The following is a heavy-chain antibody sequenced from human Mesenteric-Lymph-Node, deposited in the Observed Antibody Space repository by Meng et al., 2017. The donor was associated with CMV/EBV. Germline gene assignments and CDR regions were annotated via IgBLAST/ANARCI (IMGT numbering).Heavy chain of an antibody. V-gene: IGHV3-53*01. J-gene: IGHJ6*02. D-gene: IGHD3-22*01. CDR1: GFTVNSNY. CDR2: IYPGGNT. Sequence: GESLKISCAASGFTVNSNYMSWVRQAPGGGLECVSLIYPGGNTYNADSVKGRFTISRDNAKNSLYLQMNSLRVEDTAVYYCAVDSGYRYSYYAMDVWGQGTTVTVSS. CDR3: AVDSGYRYSYYAMDV.